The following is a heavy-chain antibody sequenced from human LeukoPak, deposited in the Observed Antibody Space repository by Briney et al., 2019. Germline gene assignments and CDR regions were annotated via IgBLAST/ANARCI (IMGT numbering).Heavy chain of an antibody. CDR1: GFTFSGYA. J-gene: IGHJ5*02. CDR3: ARAGANWFDP. Sequence: GGSLRLSCAASGFTFSGYAMSWVRQAPGKGLEWVSSIGASGGDTYYADSVKGRFTIYRDNSRNTLYLQLHSLRAEDTAIYYCARAGANWFDPWGQGSLVTVSS. V-gene: IGHV3-23*01. D-gene: IGHD6-19*01. CDR2: IGASGGDT.